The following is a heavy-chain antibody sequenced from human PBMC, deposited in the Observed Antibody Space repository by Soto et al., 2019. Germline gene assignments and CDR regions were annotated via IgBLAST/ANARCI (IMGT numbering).Heavy chain of an antibody. V-gene: IGHV3-48*01. CDR1: GFTFSSYA. J-gene: IGHJ6*02. CDR2: ISDSSDSM. D-gene: IGHD3-3*01. CDR3: ARETFWSGYRGLYYYGMDV. Sequence: PGGSLRLSCAASGFTFSSYAMNWVRQAPGKGLEWVSYISDSSDSMYYADSVKGRFTISRDNAKNSLYLQMNSLRAEDTAVYYCARETFWSGYRGLYYYGMDVWGQGTTVTVSS.